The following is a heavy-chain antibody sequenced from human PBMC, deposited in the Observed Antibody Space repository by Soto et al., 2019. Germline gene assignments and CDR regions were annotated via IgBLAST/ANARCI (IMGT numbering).Heavy chain of an antibody. CDR3: ARETAMDYFDY. Sequence: QVQLQESGPGLVKPSETLSLTCTVSGGSISSYYWSWIRQPPGKGLEWIGYIYYSGSTNYNPSLKSRLTISVDTSKNQFSLKLSSVTAADTAVYYCARETAMDYFDYWGQGTLVTVSS. V-gene: IGHV4-59*01. D-gene: IGHD5-18*01. CDR1: GGSISSYY. J-gene: IGHJ4*02. CDR2: IYYSGST.